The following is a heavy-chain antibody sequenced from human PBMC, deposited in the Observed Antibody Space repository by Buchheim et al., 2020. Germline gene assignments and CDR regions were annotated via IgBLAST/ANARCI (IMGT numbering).Heavy chain of an antibody. CDR2: ISYDGSNK. Sequence: QVQLVESGGGVVQPGRSLRLSCAASGFTFSSYAMHWVRQAPGKGLEWVVVISYDGSNKYYADSVKGRFTISRDNSKNTLYLQMNSLRAEDTAVYYCARSGHDFWSGYVDYWGQGTL. CDR3: ARSGHDFWSGYVDY. CDR1: GFTFSSYA. D-gene: IGHD3-3*01. V-gene: IGHV3-30*04. J-gene: IGHJ4*02.